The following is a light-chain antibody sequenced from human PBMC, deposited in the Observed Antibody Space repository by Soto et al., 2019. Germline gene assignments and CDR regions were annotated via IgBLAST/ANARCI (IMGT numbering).Light chain of an antibody. CDR2: WAS. CDR1: QSVLYNYNNKNY. J-gene: IGKJ4*01. CDR3: QQYNNWPLT. Sequence: VMTQSPDSLAVSLGEGATINCKSSQSVLYNYNNKNYLAWYQHKPGQPPKLLLYWASTRESGVPDRFSGSGSGTEFTLTISSLQSEDFAVYYCQQYNNWPLTFGGGTKVDIK. V-gene: IGKV4-1*01.